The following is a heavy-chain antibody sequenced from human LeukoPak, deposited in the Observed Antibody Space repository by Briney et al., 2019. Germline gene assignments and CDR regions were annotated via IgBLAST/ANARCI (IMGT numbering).Heavy chain of an antibody. J-gene: IGHJ4*02. CDR1: GYSFPSYW. CDR3: ARQYYYGSRGYTEYYFDS. V-gene: IGHV5-51*01. CDR2: IYPGDSDT. Sequence: GESLKISCKSSGYSFPSYWIAWVRQMPGKGLEWMGIIYPGDSDTRYSPSFQGQVTISADKSISTAYLQWSSLKASDTAMYYCARQYYYGSRGYTEYYFDSWGQGTLVTVSS. D-gene: IGHD3-22*01.